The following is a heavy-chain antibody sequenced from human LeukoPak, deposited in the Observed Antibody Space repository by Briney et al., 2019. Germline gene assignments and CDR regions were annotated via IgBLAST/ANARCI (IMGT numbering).Heavy chain of an antibody. Sequence: ASVKVSCKASGYTFIKYYMHWVRQAPGQGLEWMGIINPSDGGTTYAQKFQGRVTMTRDMSTGTVYMDLSSLRSEDTAVYYCARRDSSGWYVDYWGQGTLVTVSS. CDR3: ARRDSSGWYVDY. J-gene: IGHJ4*02. D-gene: IGHD6-19*01. CDR1: GYTFIKYY. CDR2: INPSDGGT. V-gene: IGHV1-46*01.